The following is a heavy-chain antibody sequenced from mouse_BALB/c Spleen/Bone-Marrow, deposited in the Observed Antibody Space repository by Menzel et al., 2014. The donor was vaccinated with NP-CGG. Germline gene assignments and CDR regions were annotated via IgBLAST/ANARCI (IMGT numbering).Heavy chain of an antibody. D-gene: IGHD2-1*01. J-gene: IGHJ2*01. V-gene: IGHV5-6-3*01. CDR2: INSNGGST. CDR3: ARGNYGNYVDYFDY. Sequence: EVQLVESGGGLVQPGGSLKLSCAASGFTLSSYGMSWVRQTPDKRLELVASINSNGGSTYYPDSVKGRFTISRDNAKNTLSLQMSSLKSEDTDMYYCARGNYGNYVDYFDYWGQGTTLTVSS. CDR1: GFTLSSYG.